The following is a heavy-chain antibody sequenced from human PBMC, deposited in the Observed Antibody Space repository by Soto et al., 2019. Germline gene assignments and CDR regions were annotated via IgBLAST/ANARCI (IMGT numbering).Heavy chain of an antibody. V-gene: IGHV3-23*01. D-gene: IGHD1-26*01. CDR2: ISGSGGST. J-gene: IGHJ6*03. CDR1: GFTFSSYA. CDR3: AKDLRSGSSRTYYYYMDV. Sequence: GGSLRLSCAASGFTFSSYAMSWVRQAPGKGLEWVSAISGSGGSTYYADSVKGRFTISRDNSKNTLYLQMNSLRAEDTAVYYCAKDLRSGSSRTYYYYMDVWGKGTTVTVSS.